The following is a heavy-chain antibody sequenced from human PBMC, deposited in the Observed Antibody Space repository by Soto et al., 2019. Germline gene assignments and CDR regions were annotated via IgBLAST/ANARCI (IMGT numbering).Heavy chain of an antibody. CDR3: AKDPSSYW. D-gene: IGHD6-6*01. CDR1: GFTFSSYG. Sequence: GGSLRLSCAASGFTFSSYGMHWVRQAPGKGLEWVAVISYDGSNKYYADSVKGRFTISRDNSKNTLYLQMNSLRAEDTAVYYCAKDPSSYWWGQGTLVTVSS. J-gene: IGHJ4*02. CDR2: ISYDGSNK. V-gene: IGHV3-30*18.